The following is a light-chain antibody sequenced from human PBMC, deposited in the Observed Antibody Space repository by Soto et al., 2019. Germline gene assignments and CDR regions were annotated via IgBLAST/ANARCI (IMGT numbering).Light chain of an antibody. J-gene: IGKJ2*01. Sequence: AIQMTQSPSSLSASVGDRVTITCRASQGIRNDLGWYQQKPGKAPKLLIYGASSLQSGVPSRFSGSGSGTNFHLTISHLQPENFANYYCLTGYNSPDTFCQGTKPEIK. CDR2: GAS. CDR1: QGIRND. V-gene: IGKV1-6*01. CDR3: LTGYNSPDT.